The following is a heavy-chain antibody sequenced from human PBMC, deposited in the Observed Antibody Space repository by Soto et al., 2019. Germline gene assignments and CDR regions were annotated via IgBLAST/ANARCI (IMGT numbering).Heavy chain of an antibody. CDR3: ARHSWCTKDLFYTRFGPLDN. J-gene: IGHJ4*02. CDR1: GYSFTSYW. D-gene: IGHD2-8*01. CDR2: IYPGDSDT. V-gene: IGHV5-51*01. Sequence: GESLKISCKGSGYSFTSYWIGWVRQMPGKGLEWMGIIYPGDSDTRYSPSFQGQVTISADKSISTAYLQWSSLKASDTAMYYCARHSWCTKDLFYTRFGPLDNWGQGTLVTVSS.